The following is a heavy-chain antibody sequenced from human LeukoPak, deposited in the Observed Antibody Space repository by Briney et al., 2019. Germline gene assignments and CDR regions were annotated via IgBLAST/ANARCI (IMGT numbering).Heavy chain of an antibody. CDR1: GGSISSGDYY. Sequence: KPSETLSLTCTVSGGSISSGDYYWSWLRQPPGKGLEWIGYIYYSGSTYYNPSLKSRVTISVDTSKNQFSLKLSSVTAADTAVYYCARARDYGDYAIYCFDYWGQGTLVTVSS. J-gene: IGHJ4*02. D-gene: IGHD4-17*01. CDR3: ARARDYGDYAIYCFDY. CDR2: IYYSGST. V-gene: IGHV4-30-4*01.